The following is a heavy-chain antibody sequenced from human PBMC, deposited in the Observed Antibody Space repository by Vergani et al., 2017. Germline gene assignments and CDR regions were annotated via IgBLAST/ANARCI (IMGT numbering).Heavy chain of an antibody. J-gene: IGHJ4*02. D-gene: IGHD6-13*01. CDR3: AKDFWPYSSSWYFDY. Sequence: EVQLLESGGGLVQPGRSLRLSCAASGFTFSSYAMSWVRQAPGKGLEWVSAISGSGGSTYYADSVKGRFTISRDNSKNTLSLQMNSLRAEDTAVYYCAKDFWPYSSSWYFDYWGQGTLVTVSS. CDR1: GFTFSSYA. V-gene: IGHV3-23*01. CDR2: ISGSGGST.